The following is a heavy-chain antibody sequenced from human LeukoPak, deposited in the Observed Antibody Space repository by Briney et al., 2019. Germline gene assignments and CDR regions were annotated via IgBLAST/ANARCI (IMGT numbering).Heavy chain of an antibody. V-gene: IGHV4-59*01. CDR1: GGSISSYY. CDR3: VRANHFDY. Sequence: PSETLSLTCTVSGGSISSYYWSWFGQPPGKGLEWIGDIYYSGSTNYNPSLKSRVTISVDTSKNQFSLKLTSVTAADTAVYFCVRANHFDYWGQGTLVTVSS. CDR2: IYYSGST. J-gene: IGHJ4*02.